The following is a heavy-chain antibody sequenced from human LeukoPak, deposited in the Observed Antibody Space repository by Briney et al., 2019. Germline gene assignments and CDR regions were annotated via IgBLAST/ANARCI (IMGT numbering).Heavy chain of an antibody. CDR1: GYTFTSYA. D-gene: IGHD3-9*01. J-gene: IGHJ1*01. Sequence: GASVKVSCKASGYTFTSYAMHWVRQAPGQRLEWMGWINAGNGNTKYSQKFQGRVTITRDTSASTAYMELSSLRSEDTAVYYCARGKAYYDILTSSRDFQHWGQGTLVTVSS. V-gene: IGHV1-3*01. CDR2: INAGNGNT. CDR3: ARGKAYYDILTSSRDFQH.